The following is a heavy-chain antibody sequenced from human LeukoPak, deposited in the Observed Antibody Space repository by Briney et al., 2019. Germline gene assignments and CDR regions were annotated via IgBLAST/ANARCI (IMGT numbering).Heavy chain of an antibody. V-gene: IGHV4-31*03. CDR2: IYYTGST. CDR3: ARGIVSAGVDY. D-gene: IGHD6-13*01. J-gene: IGHJ4*02. CDR1: GGSMSSGGYF. Sequence: PSQTLSLTCTVSGGSMSSGGYFWSWIRQHPGKGLEWIGYIYYTGSTYYNPSLKSRVTISIDTSKNQFSLKLSSVTAADTAVYYCARGIVSAGVDYWGQGTLVTVSS.